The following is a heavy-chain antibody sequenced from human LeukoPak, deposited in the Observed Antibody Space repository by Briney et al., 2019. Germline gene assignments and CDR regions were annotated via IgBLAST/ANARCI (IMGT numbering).Heavy chain of an antibody. V-gene: IGHV3-48*03. CDR2: ISSSGSTI. D-gene: IGHD3-10*01. Sequence: GGSLRLSCAASGFTFSSYEMNWVRQAPGKGLEWVSYISSSGSTIYYADSVKGRFTISRDNAKNSLYLQMNSLRAEDTAVYYCASLSTMVRGVIIPDWFDPWGQGTLVTVSS. CDR1: GFTFSSYE. CDR3: ASLSTMVRGVIIPDWFDP. J-gene: IGHJ5*02.